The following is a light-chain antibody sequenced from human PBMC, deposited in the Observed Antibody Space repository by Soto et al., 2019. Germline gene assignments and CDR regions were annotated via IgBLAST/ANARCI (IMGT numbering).Light chain of an antibody. Sequence: DIQMTQSPSSLSASVGDSVTITCRTSQTINNYLTWYQQKPGKAPKLLVYSASNLQSGVHSRFSGSGSGTNFTLTICDLQREDFTTFYCQKSDCTPWTFGQGTKVEIK. J-gene: IGKJ1*01. CDR1: QTINNY. CDR3: QKSDCTPWT. V-gene: IGKV1-39*01. CDR2: SAS.